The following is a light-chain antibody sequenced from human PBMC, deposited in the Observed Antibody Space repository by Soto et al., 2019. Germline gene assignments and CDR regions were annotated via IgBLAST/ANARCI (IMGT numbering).Light chain of an antibody. CDR2: GAS. CDR3: QQYGSSSPWT. J-gene: IGKJ1*01. CDR1: QSVSSSY. Sequence: EIVLTQSPGTLSLSPGERATLSCRASQSVSSSYLAWYQQKPGQAPRLLIYGASSRATGIPDGFSGSGSGTDFTLTISRLEPEDLAVYYCQQYGSSSPWTFGQGTKVEIK. V-gene: IGKV3-20*01.